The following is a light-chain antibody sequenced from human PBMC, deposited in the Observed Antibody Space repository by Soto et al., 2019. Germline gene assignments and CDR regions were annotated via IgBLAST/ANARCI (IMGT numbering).Light chain of an antibody. CDR1: QDISSH. Sequence: DIQLTQSPSFLSASVGDRVTITCRASQDISSHLAWYQQKPGKAPKLLIYAASTVQSGVPSGFGGSGSGTEFTLTITSLQPEDFATYYRQQVKTYPLTFGGGTKVEIK. CDR2: AAS. CDR3: QQVKTYPLT. J-gene: IGKJ4*01. V-gene: IGKV1-9*01.